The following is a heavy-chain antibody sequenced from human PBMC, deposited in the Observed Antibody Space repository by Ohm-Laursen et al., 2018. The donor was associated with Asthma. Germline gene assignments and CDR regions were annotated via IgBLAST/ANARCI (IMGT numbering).Heavy chain of an antibody. Sequence: SETLSLTCAVSGGSISSTNWWSWVRQSPGKGPEWIGKIYHSGITYYNPSLKSRVTISVDKSKNQFSLKLSSVTAANTAVYYCARIDSGWYNWFDPWGQGTLVTVSS. V-gene: IGHV4-4*02. J-gene: IGHJ5*02. D-gene: IGHD6-19*01. CDR3: ARIDSGWYNWFDP. CDR1: GGSISSTNW. CDR2: IYHSGIT.